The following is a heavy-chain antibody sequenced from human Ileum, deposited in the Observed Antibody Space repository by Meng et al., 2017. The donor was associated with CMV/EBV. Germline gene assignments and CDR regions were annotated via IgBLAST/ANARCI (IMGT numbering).Heavy chain of an antibody. D-gene: IGHD3-9*01. CDR1: YTFTDYH. J-gene: IGHJ4*02. Sequence: YTFTDYHMHAVRQAPGQGLEWMGWINPNSGGTTYAQKFQGRVTMTRDTSMSTAYMETYRLRSDDTAIYYCARGYHDILTGYYIGFVGYWGQGTLVTVSS. CDR3: ARGYHDILTGYYIGFVGY. V-gene: IGHV1-2*02. CDR2: INPNSGGT.